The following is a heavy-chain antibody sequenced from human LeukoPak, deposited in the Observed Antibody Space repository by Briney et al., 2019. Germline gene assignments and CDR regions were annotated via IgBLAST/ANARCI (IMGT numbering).Heavy chain of an antibody. CDR1: GFTFSSYA. CDR3: AKAQTPDYYYDSSGSTFDY. Sequence: GGSLRLSCAASGFTFSSYAMSWVRQAPGKGLEWVSAISGSGGSTYYADSVKGRFTISRDNSKNTLYLKMNSLRAEDTAVYYCAKAQTPDYYYDSSGSTFDYWGQGTLVTVSS. D-gene: IGHD3-22*01. V-gene: IGHV3-23*01. J-gene: IGHJ4*02. CDR2: ISGSGGST.